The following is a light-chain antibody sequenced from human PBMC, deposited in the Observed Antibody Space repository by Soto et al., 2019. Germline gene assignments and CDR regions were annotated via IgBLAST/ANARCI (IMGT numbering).Light chain of an antibody. CDR2: DAS. CDR1: ESIATW. CDR3: HHYKSY. J-gene: IGKJ2*01. Sequence: DVHMTQSPSTLSASVGDRVTITCRASESIATWLAWYQQRPGKAPKLLIYDASRLESGVPSRFSGGGSGTEFTLTISGLQPDDFATYYCHHYKSYFGQGTKVDIK. V-gene: IGKV1-5*01.